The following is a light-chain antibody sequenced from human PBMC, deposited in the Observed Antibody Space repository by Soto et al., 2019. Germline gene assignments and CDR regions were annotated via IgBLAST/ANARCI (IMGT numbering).Light chain of an antibody. J-gene: IGKJ1*01. V-gene: IGKV3-15*01. CDR1: QSVSSN. Sequence: EIVMTQSPATLSVSPGERATLSCRASQSVSSNLAWYQQKSGQAPRLLIYGASTRATGIPARFSGSGSGTDFTLTISSLQSEDFAVYYCQQYTVWPRGFGQGTKVEIK. CDR2: GAS. CDR3: QQYTVWPRG.